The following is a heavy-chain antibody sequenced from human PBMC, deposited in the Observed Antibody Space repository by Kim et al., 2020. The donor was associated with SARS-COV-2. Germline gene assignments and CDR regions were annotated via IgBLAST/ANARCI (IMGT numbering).Heavy chain of an antibody. CDR3: AKDIWPSSSWIDY. V-gene: IGHV3-9*01. D-gene: IGHD6-13*01. Sequence: YEDSGKGRYTISRDNAKNSLYLQMNSLRAEDTALYYCAKDIWPSSSWIDYWGQGTLVTVSS. J-gene: IGHJ4*02.